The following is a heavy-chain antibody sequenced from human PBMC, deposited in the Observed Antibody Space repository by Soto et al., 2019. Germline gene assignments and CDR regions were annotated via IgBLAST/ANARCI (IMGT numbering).Heavy chain of an antibody. CDR3: ARAAAAGILDY. CDR2: IYYSGST. D-gene: IGHD6-13*01. CDR1: GGSISSYY. J-gene: IGHJ4*02. Sequence: PSETLSLTCTVSGGSISSYYWSWIRQPPGKGLEWIGYIYYSGSTNYNPSLKSRVTISVDTSKNQFSLKLSSVTAADTAVYYCARAAAAGILDYWGQGTLVTVSS. V-gene: IGHV4-59*01.